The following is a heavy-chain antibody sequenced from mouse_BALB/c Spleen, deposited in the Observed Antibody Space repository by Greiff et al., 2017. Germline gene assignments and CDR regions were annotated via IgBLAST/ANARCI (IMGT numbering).Heavy chain of an antibody. CDR3: NAGRNGDY. J-gene: IGHJ2*01. Sequence: VQLKQSGAELVRSGASVKLSCTASGFNIKDYYMHWVKQRPEQGLEWIGWIDPENGDTEYAPKFQGKATMTADTSSNTAYLQLSSLTSEDTAVYYCNAGRNGDYWGQGTTLTVSS. V-gene: IGHV14-4*02. CDR1: GFNIKDYY. CDR2: IDPENGDT.